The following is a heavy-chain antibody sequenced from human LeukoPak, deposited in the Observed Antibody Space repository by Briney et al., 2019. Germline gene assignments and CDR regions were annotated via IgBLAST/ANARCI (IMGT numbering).Heavy chain of an antibody. CDR3: ARVEVTMIVVVKGNWFDP. J-gene: IGHJ5*02. CDR1: GYTFTSYG. Sequence: ASVKVSCKASGYTFTSYGISWVRQAPGQGLEWMGWISAYNGNTNYAQKLQGRVTMTTDTSTSTAYMELRSLRSDDTAVYYCARVEVTMIVVVKGNWFDPWGQGTLVTVSS. D-gene: IGHD3-22*01. CDR2: ISAYNGNT. V-gene: IGHV1-18*01.